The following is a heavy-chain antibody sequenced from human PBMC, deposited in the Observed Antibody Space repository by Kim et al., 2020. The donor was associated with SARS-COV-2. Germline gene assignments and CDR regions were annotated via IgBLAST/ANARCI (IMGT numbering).Heavy chain of an antibody. CDR3: ARVGTYYYYYGMDV. V-gene: IGHV1-69*01. Sequence: AQKFQGRVTITADESTSTAYMELSNLRSEDTAVYYCARVGTYYYYYGMDVWGQGTTVTVSS. J-gene: IGHJ6*02. D-gene: IGHD1-1*01.